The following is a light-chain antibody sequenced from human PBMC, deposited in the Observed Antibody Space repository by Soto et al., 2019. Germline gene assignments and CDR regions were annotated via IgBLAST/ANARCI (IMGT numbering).Light chain of an antibody. CDR2: GAS. J-gene: IGKJ1*01. CDR3: QQYGSSLTWT. CDR1: QSVSSSY. Sequence: EIVLIQSPATLSLSPGERATLSCMASQSVSSSYLAWYQQKPGQAPRLLIYGASSRATGIPDRFSGSGSGTDFTLTISRLEPEDFAVYYCQQYGSSLTWTFGQGTKVDIK. V-gene: IGKV3-20*01.